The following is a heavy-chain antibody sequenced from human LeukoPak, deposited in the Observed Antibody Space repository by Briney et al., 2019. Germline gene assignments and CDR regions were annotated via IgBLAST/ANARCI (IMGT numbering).Heavy chain of an antibody. V-gene: IGHV3-30*04. Sequence: GGSLRLSCTASGFTFKSYTMHWVRHAPGKGLEWVALISYDGSDKYKADSVKGRFTISRDNSKNTVYLQMNSLRVEDTAVYYCARGGAVIIDPSLGWFDPWGQGTLVTVSS. CDR2: ISYDGSDK. CDR1: GFTFKSYT. D-gene: IGHD3-22*01. J-gene: IGHJ5*02. CDR3: ARGGAVIIDPSLGWFDP.